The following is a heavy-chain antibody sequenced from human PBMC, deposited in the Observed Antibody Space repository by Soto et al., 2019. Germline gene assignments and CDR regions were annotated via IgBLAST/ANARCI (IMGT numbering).Heavy chain of an antibody. D-gene: IGHD2-8*02. Sequence: PSETLSLTCTVSGGSVSSSGNYWGWIRQPPGKGLEWIGRIYYSGSTYYNPSLKSRVTTSVDTSKNQFSLKLSSVTAADTAVYYCARDKITGLFDYWGQGTLVTVSS. V-gene: IGHV4-39*02. CDR1: GGSVSSSGNY. CDR3: ARDKITGLFDY. CDR2: IYYSGST. J-gene: IGHJ4*02.